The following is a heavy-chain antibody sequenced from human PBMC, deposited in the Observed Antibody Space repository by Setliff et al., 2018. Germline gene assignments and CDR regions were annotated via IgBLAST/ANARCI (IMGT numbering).Heavy chain of an antibody. Sequence: GSLRLSCAASGFTFTAYTMNWVRQAPGQGLEWVASIDTSSYWIYYADSMKGRFTISRDNAKNSVYLQMNSLEAEDTAVYYCTRAGTGGYKSGFDYWGQGTLVTVSS. J-gene: IGHJ4*02. CDR2: IDTSSYWI. V-gene: IGHV3-21*06. D-gene: IGHD5-12*01. CDR1: GFTFTAYT. CDR3: TRAGTGGYKSGFDY.